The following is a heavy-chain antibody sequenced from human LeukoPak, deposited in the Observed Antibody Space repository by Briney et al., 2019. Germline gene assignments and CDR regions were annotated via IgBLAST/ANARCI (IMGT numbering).Heavy chain of an antibody. D-gene: IGHD2-21*01. CDR1: GGSISNYY. V-gene: IGHV4-4*07. J-gene: IGHJ6*02. CDR3: ARDGSPGRFLPSYYYGMDV. Sequence: SEPLSLTCTVSGGSISNYYWNCIRQPAGKGLEWIGRIYTSGSTNYNPSLKSRVTISVDTSKNQFFLKLGSVTAADTAVYYCARDGSPGRFLPSYYYGMDVWGQGTTVTVSS. CDR2: IYTSGST.